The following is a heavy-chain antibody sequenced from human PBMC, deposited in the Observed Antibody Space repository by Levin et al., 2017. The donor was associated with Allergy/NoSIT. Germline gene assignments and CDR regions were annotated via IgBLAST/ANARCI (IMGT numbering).Heavy chain of an antibody. J-gene: IGHJ6*02. CDR1: GGTFSSYA. D-gene: IGHD3-16*01. CDR3: ARGGGMDGMDV. V-gene: IGHV1-69*04. CDR2: IIPILGIA. Sequence: KISCKASGGTFSSYAISWVRQAPGQGLEWMGRIIPILGIANYAQKFQGRVTITADKSTSTAYMELSSLRSEDTAVYYCARGGGMDGMDVWGQGTTVTVSS.